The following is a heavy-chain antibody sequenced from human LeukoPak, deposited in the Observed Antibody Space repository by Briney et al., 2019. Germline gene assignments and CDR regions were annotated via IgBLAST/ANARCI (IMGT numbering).Heavy chain of an antibody. CDR1: GFTFSSYA. Sequence: GGSLRLSCAASGFTFSSYAMSWVRQAPGKGLEWVSAISGSGGSTYYADSVKGRFTISRDNAKNSLYLQMNSLRAEDTAVYYCARDLDGGSTRKTGAFDIWSQGTMVTVSS. CDR2: ISGSGGST. V-gene: IGHV3-23*01. D-gene: IGHD2-2*01. J-gene: IGHJ3*02. CDR3: ARDLDGGSTRKTGAFDI.